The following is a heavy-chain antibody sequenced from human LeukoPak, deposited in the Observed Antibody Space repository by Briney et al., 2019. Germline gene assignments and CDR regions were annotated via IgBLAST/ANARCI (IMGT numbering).Heavy chain of an antibody. Sequence: GWDLRLSCTASGFIFSGYAMHWVRQAPGKGLEWVAFLRLDGSNKNYADSVGGRFTISRDNSKSTLYLQMNSLRVEDTAVYYCSAHGPGPAATADYWGQGTLVTVSS. CDR2: LRLDGSNK. D-gene: IGHD6-13*01. CDR3: SAHGPGPAATADY. J-gene: IGHJ4*02. CDR1: GFIFSGYA. V-gene: IGHV3-30*02.